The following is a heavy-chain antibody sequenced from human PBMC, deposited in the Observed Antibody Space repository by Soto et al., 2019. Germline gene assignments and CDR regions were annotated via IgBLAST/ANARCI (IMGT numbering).Heavy chain of an antibody. J-gene: IGHJ4*02. Sequence: GGSLRLSCVASGFTFRSFSLNWVRQAPGKGLEWVSYISGTDTAYYADYVKGRFTISRDSAKNSVYLHMTSVREEDTAVYYCARGPAATAFYFDYWGQGTPVTV. CDR1: GFTFRSFS. CDR2: ISGTDTA. D-gene: IGHD6-25*01. CDR3: ARGPAATAFYFDY. V-gene: IGHV3-48*02.